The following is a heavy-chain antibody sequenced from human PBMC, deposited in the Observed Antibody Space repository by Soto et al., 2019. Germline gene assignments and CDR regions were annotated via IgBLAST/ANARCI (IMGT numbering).Heavy chain of an antibody. Sequence: EVQLLESGGGLVQPGGSLRLSCAASGFTFSTYTMSWVRQAPGQGLEWVSRISGSGSSTYYTDSVKGRFTISRDNSKNTLYMQLKSLTAEDTAVYYCSTTLYSNSVPPEGYWGQGTLVTVSS. CDR1: GFTFSTYT. D-gene: IGHD4-4*01. CDR3: STTLYSNSVPPEGY. CDR2: ISGSGSST. V-gene: IGHV3-23*01. J-gene: IGHJ4*02.